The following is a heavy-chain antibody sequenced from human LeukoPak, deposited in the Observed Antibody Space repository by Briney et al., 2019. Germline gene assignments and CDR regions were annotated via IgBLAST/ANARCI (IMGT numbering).Heavy chain of an antibody. V-gene: IGHV1-69*04. J-gene: IGHJ4*02. D-gene: IGHD3-22*01. CDR3: ARDIDYDSSGSALQDY. CDR1: GGTFSSYA. CDR2: IIPILGIA. Sequence: SVKVSCKASGGTFSSYAISWVRQAPGQGLEWMGRIIPILGIANHAQKFQGRVTITADKSTSTAYMELSSLRSEDTAVYYCARDIDYDSSGSALQDYWGQGTLVTVSS.